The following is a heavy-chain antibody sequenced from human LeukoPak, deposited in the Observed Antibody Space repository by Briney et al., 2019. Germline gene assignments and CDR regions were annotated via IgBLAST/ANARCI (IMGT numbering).Heavy chain of an antibody. CDR3: ARDPGRAGTTEWFYFDY. D-gene: IGHD3-3*01. CDR1: GFTFSSYA. V-gene: IGHV3-64*02. CDR2: VNSNGRNT. J-gene: IGHJ4*02. Sequence: GGSRRLSCAASGFTFSSYAMHWVRQAPGKGLEYVAAVNSNGRNTYYADSVKGRFTISRDNSRDTLYLQMGSLRTEDMGIYYCARDPGRAGTTEWFYFDYWGQGTLVTVSS.